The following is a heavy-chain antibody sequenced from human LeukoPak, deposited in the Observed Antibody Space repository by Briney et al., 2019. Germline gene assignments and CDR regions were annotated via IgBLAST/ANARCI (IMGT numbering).Heavy chain of an antibody. CDR2: ISVSGFST. CDR1: GFSFSTYA. J-gene: IGHJ3*02. CDR3: AKNHDSTTYHTDDAFDI. D-gene: IGHD2/OR15-2a*01. V-gene: IGHV3-23*01. Sequence: GGTLRRSCEASGFSFSTYAMNWVRQAPGKGLEWVSVISVSGFSTYYADSVKGRFTISRDMSKSTLYLQMNSLRAEDTAIYYCAKNHDSTTYHTDDAFDIWGQGTMVTVSS.